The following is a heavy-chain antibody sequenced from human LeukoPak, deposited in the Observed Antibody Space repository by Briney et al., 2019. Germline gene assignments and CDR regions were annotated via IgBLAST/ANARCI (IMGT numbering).Heavy chain of an antibody. V-gene: IGHV1-46*01. Sequence: GASVTVSCRASGYAFTSNYIHWVRLAPGQGLEYMGVIFPLGGRTSYSQKFQGRLTLTIYTSTTTVYLELRRLTPKPTALYVCARGRAAVGRPRASANWFDTWGQGTLVTVSS. CDR2: IFPLGGRT. D-gene: IGHD6-19*01. CDR3: ARGRAAVGRPRASANWFDT. CDR1: GYAFTSNY. J-gene: IGHJ5*02.